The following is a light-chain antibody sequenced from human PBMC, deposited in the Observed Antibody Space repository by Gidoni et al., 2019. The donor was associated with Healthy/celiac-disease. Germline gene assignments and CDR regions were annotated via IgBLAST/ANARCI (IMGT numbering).Light chain of an antibody. V-gene: IGKV3-15*01. CDR3: QQYNNWPPWT. Sequence: EIVMTQSPATVSVSPGERATLSCRASQSISSKLAWYQQKRGQAPRLLIYGASTRATGIPARFSGGGSGTEFTLTISSLQSEDFAVYYCQQYNNWPPWTFGQGTKVEIK. J-gene: IGKJ1*01. CDR2: GAS. CDR1: QSISSK.